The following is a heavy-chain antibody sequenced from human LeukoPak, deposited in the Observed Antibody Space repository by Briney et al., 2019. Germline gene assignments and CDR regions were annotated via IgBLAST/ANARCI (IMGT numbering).Heavy chain of an antibody. V-gene: IGHV4-39*01. J-gene: IGHJ4*02. CDR3: ARRSGYAFFDY. D-gene: IGHD3-22*01. Sequence: SETLSLTCTVSGGSISSSSYYWGWIRQPPGKGLEWIGSIYYSGSTYYNPSLKSRVTISVDTSKNQFSLKLSSVTAADTAVYYCARRSGYAFFDYWGQGTLVTVSS. CDR1: GGSISSSSYY. CDR2: IYYSGST.